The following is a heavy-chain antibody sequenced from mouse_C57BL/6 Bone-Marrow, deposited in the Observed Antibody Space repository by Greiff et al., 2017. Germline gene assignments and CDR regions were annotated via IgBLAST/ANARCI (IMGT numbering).Heavy chain of an antibody. D-gene: IGHD1-1*01. CDR2: ISSGGDYI. V-gene: IGHV5-9-1*02. Sequence: EVKLVESGEGLVKPGGSLKLSCAASGFTFSSYAMSWVRQTPEKRLEWVAYISSGGDYIYYADTVKGRFTISRDNARNPLYLQMSSLKSEDTAMYYCTRTHSYGVAGRGFAYWGQGTLVTVSA. CDR1: GFTFSSYA. CDR3: TRTHSYGVAGRGFAY. J-gene: IGHJ3*01.